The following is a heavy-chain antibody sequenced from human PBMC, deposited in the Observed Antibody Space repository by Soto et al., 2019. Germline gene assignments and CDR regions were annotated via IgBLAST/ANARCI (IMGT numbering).Heavy chain of an antibody. CDR1: DFDFSSYG. V-gene: IGHV3-30*03. Sequence: GGSLRLSCAASDFDFSSYGIHWVRQAPGKGLEWVAASSYDGRETFYADSAKGRFTVSKEMSKNTAFLQMNALRHEDTAVYFCARDSGWPILHFDNWGQGTPVTVSS. CDR2: SSYDGRET. CDR3: ARDSGWPILHFDN. D-gene: IGHD3-10*01. J-gene: IGHJ4*02.